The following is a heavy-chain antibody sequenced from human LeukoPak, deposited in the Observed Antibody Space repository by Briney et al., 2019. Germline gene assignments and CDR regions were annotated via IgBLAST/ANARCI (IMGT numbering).Heavy chain of an antibody. CDR2: ISTSSAVM. V-gene: IGHV3-48*01. J-gene: IGHJ5*01. Sequence: GGSLRLSCAASGFTFRSYSISWVRQAPGKGLEWVSYISTSSAVMYYADSVKGRFTISRDHARNSVSLQMNSLRADDTAVYYCVRDVGYCSGGSCYRCFASWGQGTLVIVSS. D-gene: IGHD2-15*01. CDR3: VRDVGYCSGGSCYRCFAS. CDR1: GFTFRSYS.